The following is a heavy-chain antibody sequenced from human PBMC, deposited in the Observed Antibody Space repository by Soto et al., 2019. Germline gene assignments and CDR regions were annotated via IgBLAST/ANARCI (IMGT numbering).Heavy chain of an antibody. CDR3: ARVGVAVDAFDI. D-gene: IGHD2-15*01. J-gene: IGHJ3*02. CDR1: GGSISSYY. CDR2: TYYSGST. V-gene: IGHV4-59*01. Sequence: PSETLSLTCTVSGGSISSYYWSWIRQPPGKGLEWIGYTYYSGSTNYNPSLKSRVTISVDTSKNQFSLKLSSVTAADTAVYYCARVGVAVDAFDIWGQGTMVTVSS.